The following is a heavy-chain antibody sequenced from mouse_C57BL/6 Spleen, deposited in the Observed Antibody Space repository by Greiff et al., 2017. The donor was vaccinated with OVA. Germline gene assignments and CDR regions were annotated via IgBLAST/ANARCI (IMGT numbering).Heavy chain of an antibody. CDR2: IDPSDSYT. Sequence: QVQLQQSGAELAKPGASVKLSCKASGYTFTSYWMHWVKQRPGQGLEWIGEIDPSDSYTNYNQKFKGKSTLTVDKSSSTAYMQLSSLTSEDSAVYYCARSGGNYAMDYWGQGTSVTVSS. CDR3: ARSGGNYAMDY. D-gene: IGHD2-14*01. V-gene: IGHV1-69*01. CDR1: GYTFTSYW. J-gene: IGHJ4*01.